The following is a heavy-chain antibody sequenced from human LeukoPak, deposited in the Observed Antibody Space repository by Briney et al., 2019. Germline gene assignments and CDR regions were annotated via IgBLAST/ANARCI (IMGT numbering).Heavy chain of an antibody. J-gene: IGHJ4*02. D-gene: IGHD4-23*01. CDR2: IASDGSST. CDR3: ARGRPHGNDY. V-gene: IGHV3-74*01. CDR1: GFTFSSYR. Sequence: GGSLRLSCAASGFTFSSYRMNWVRQAPGKGLVWISRIASDGSSTTYADSVKGRFSISRDNAKNTLYLQMNSLRVEDTAVYYCARGRPHGNDYWGQGTLVTVSS.